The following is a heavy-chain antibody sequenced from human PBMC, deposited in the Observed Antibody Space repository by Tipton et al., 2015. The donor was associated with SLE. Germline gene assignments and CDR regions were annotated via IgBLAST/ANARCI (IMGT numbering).Heavy chain of an antibody. D-gene: IGHD6-19*01. V-gene: IGHV4-38-2*02. CDR1: GYSISSGYY. Sequence: TLSLTCTVSGYSISSGYYWGWIRQPPGKGLEWIGSIYHSGSTYYNPSLKSRVTISVDPSKNQFSLKLSSLTAADTAVYYCARVSSGYSSGWYGGYWGQGTLVTVSS. CDR3: ARVSSGYSSGWYGGY. J-gene: IGHJ4*02. CDR2: IYHSGST.